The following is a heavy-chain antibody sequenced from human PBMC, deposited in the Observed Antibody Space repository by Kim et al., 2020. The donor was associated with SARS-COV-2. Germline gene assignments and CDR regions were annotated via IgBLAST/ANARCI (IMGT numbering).Heavy chain of an antibody. CDR2: GST. Sequence: GSTRYAQKFQGRVTMTRDTSTSTVYMELSSLRSEDTAVYYCARGRQQLVDFWGQGTMVTVSS. D-gene: IGHD6-13*01. CDR3: ARGRQQLVDF. V-gene: IGHV1-46*03. J-gene: IGHJ3*01.